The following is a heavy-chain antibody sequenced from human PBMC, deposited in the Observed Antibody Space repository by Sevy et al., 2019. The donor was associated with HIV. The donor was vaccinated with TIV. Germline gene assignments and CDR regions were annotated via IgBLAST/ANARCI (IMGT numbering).Heavy chain of an antibody. V-gene: IGHV4-39*01. D-gene: IGHD6-6*01. Sequence: SETLSLTCTVFGGSISSSSYYWGWIRQPPGKGLEWIGSIYYSGSTYYNPSLKSRVTISVDTSKNQFSLKLSSVTAADTAVYYCARLWDSSSSGGWFDPWGQGTLVTVSS. J-gene: IGHJ5*02. CDR2: IYYSGST. CDR3: ARLWDSSSSGGWFDP. CDR1: GGSISSSSYY.